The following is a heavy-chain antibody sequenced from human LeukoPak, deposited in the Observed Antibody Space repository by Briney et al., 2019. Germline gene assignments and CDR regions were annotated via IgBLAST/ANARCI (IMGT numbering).Heavy chain of an antibody. CDR2: ISSNGGST. CDR1: GFTFSSYA. V-gene: IGHV3-64D*06. D-gene: IGHD3-22*01. J-gene: IGHJ4*02. CDR3: VKDLGTMIVENPNTY. Sequence: GGSLRLSCSASGFTFSSYAMHWVRQAPGKGLEYVSAISSNGGSTYYADSVKGRFTISRDNSKNTLYLQMSSLRAEETPVYYCVKDLGTMIVENPNTYWGQGTLVTVSS.